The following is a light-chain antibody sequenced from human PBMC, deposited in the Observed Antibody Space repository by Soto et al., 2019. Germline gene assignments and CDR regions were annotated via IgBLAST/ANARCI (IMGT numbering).Light chain of an antibody. CDR2: LGS. CDR3: LQALQIRT. Sequence: DIVMTQSPLSLSVTPGEPASISCRASQSLLHSNGYNCLDWYLQKPGQSPQLLIYLGSTRASGVPDRFSGSGSGTDFTLKISRVEAEDAGVYYCLQALQIRTFGQGTKLEIK. CDR1: QSLLHSNGYNC. J-gene: IGKJ2*01. V-gene: IGKV2-28*01.